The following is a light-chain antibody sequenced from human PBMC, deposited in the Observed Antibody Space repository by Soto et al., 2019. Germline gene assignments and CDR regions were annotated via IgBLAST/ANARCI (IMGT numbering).Light chain of an antibody. V-gene: IGKV3-15*01. CDR1: RSVKTN. CDR2: GAS. Sequence: EIVTTQSPATLSVSPGERATLSCRASRSVKTNLAWYQQNPGQAPRLLIYGASTRATNVSARFSGSGSGTEFTLTISSLQSEDFALYYCQQYNHWPPITFGPGTRLEIK. CDR3: QQYNHWPPIT. J-gene: IGKJ5*01.